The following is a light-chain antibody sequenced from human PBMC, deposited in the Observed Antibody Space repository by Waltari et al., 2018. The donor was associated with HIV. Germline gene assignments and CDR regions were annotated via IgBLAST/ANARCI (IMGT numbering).Light chain of an antibody. CDR3: QQYNSYPYT. CDR1: QSISSW. CDR2: KAS. Sequence: DIQMTQSPSTLSASVGDRVTITCRASQSISSWLAWYQQKPGKAPSLLIYKASSLKSGVPSRFSGSGSGTEFTLTISSLQPDDFATYYCQQYNSYPYTFGPGTKLEIK. V-gene: IGKV1-5*03. J-gene: IGKJ2*01.